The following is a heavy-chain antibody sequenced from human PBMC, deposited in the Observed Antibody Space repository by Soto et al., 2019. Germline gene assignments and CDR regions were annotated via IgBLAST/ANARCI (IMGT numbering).Heavy chain of an antibody. CDR3: ARDYCSGCSCYSRYYYGIDV. V-gene: IGHV1-69*13. CDR1: GGTSSSYA. CDR2: IIPIFGTA. D-gene: IGHD2-15*01. J-gene: IGHJ6*02. Sequence: GASVKVSCKASGGTSSSYAISWVRQAPGQGLEWMGGIIPIFGTANYAQKFQGRVTNTADESPRTADMELSSLRSEGTAVYYCARDYCSGCSCYSRYYYGIDVWGQGTTVTVSS.